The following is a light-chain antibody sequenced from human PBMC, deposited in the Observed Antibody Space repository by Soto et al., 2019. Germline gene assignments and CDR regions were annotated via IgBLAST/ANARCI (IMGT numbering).Light chain of an antibody. CDR2: AAS. V-gene: IGKV1-39*01. J-gene: IGKJ4*01. Sequence: DIQMTQSPSSLSASVGGRVTITCRASQSISSYLNWYQQKPGKAPKLLIYAASSLQSGVPSRFSGSGSGTDFTPTISSLQPEDFATYYCQQSYSTPLTFGGGTKVDIK. CDR1: QSISSY. CDR3: QQSYSTPLT.